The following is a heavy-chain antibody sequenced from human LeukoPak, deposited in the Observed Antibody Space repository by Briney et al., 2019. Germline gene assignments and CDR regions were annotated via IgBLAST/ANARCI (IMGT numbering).Heavy chain of an antibody. D-gene: IGHD3-10*01. J-gene: IGHJ4*02. V-gene: IGHV1-2*02. Sequence: ASVKVSCKASGYTFTGYYTHWVRQAPGQGLEWMGWINPNSGGTNYAQKFQGRVTMTRDTSISTAYMELSRLRSDDTAVYYCARGGMVRGVIHHRGPYYFDYWGQGTLVTVSS. CDR3: ARGGMVRGVIHHRGPYYFDY. CDR1: GYTFTGYY. CDR2: INPNSGGT.